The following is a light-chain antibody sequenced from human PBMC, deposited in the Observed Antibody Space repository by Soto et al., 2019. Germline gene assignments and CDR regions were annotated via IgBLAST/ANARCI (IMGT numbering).Light chain of an antibody. J-gene: IGKJ4*01. Sequence: DIQMTQSPSSLSASVGDRVTITCRASQYIHTHLAWYQQKPGNSPKLLVYGASTLHSGVPSRFSASGSGTDFILTISSLQSEDVATYYCQQLNSYPPTFGGGTKVEIK. CDR1: QYIHTH. V-gene: IGKV1-27*01. CDR3: QQLNSYPPT. CDR2: GAS.